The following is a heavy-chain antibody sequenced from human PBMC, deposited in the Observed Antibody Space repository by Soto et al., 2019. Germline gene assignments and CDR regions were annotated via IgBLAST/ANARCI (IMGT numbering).Heavy chain of an antibody. CDR2: IIPIFGTA. CDR3: ARDQGYGDFFFDY. Sequence: ASVKVSCKASGGTFSSYAISWVRQAPGQGLEWMGGIIPIFGTANYAQRFQGRVTITADESTSTAYMELSSLRSEDTAVYYCARDQGYGDFFFDYWGQGTLVTVSS. V-gene: IGHV1-69*13. D-gene: IGHD4-17*01. CDR1: GGTFSSYA. J-gene: IGHJ4*02.